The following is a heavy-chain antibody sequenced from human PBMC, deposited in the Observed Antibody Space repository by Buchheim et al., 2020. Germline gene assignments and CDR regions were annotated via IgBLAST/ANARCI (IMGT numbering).Heavy chain of an antibody. CDR1: GFTFSSHW. D-gene: IGHD1-26*01. V-gene: IGHV3-74*01. Sequence: EVQLVESGGGLVQPGGSLRLSCAASGFTFSSHWMQWVRQGPGEGLVWVSRISGDGSGITYADSVRGRFPISRDNAKSTLYLQMNSLRAEDTAVYYCGRVTLGATGLDSWGQGT. J-gene: IGHJ4*02. CDR2: ISGDGSGI. CDR3: GRVTLGATGLDS.